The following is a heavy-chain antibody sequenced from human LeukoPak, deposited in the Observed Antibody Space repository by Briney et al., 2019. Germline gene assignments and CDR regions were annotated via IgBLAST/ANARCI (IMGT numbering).Heavy chain of an antibody. CDR3: AREGSMTARPFVSIDY. CDR1: GGSISTYY. Sequence: PSETLSLTCTGSGGSISTYYWSWIRQPAGKGLEWIGRIHTSGSTDYNPSLESRVTMSVDTSRNQFSLKLSSVTAADTAVYYCAREGSMTARPFVSIDYWGQGTLVTVSS. J-gene: IGHJ4*02. D-gene: IGHD6-6*01. CDR2: IHTSGST. V-gene: IGHV4-4*07.